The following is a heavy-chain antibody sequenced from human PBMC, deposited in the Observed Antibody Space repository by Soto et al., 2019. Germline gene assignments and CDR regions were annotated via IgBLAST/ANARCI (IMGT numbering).Heavy chain of an antibody. CDR1: GALFSSYP. Sequence: QEQLVQSGAEVKKPGSSVKISCKASGALFSSYPISWVRQVPGQGLEWMGGIIPVFQTAYYTQRFQGRVTITADESTNTAYMELSSLRSEDTAIYYCSRGGSGYTWFNEFWGQGTLVTVSS. CDR3: SRGGSGYTWFNEF. CDR2: IIPVFQTA. V-gene: IGHV1-69*01. J-gene: IGHJ4*02. D-gene: IGHD3-22*01.